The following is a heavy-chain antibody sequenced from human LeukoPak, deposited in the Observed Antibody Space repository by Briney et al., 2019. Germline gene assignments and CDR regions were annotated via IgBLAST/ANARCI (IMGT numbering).Heavy chain of an antibody. CDR3: ARDLTSSGYSSGSYYNYYGMDV. CDR1: GFTFSSSA. CDR2: ISSSSSII. J-gene: IGHJ6*02. V-gene: IGHV3-48*01. Sequence: TGGSLRLSCAASGFTFSSSAMSWVRQAPGKGLEWVSYISSSSSIIYYADSVKGRFTISRDNAKNSLYLQMNSLRAEDTAVYYCARDLTSSGYSSGSYYNYYGMDVWGQGTTVTVSS. D-gene: IGHD6-19*01.